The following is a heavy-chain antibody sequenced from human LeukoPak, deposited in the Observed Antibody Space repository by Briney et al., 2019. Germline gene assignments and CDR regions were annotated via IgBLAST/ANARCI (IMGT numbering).Heavy chain of an antibody. CDR3: ARAGGSTVSHSDY. CDR1: GFTFSSYS. Sequence: GGSLRLSCAASGFTFSSYSMNRIRQAPGKGLEWVSSISSSTSYIYYADSVKGRFTISEDNAKNSLYLQMNSLRAEDTAVYYCARAGGSTVSHSDYWGQGTLVTVSS. J-gene: IGHJ4*02. CDR2: ISSSTSYI. D-gene: IGHD4-17*01. V-gene: IGHV3-21*01.